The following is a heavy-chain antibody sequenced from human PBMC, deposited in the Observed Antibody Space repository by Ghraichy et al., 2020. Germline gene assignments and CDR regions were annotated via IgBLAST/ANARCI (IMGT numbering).Heavy chain of an antibody. Sequence: AGSLRLSCAASGFTFSNAWMSWVRQAPGKGLEWVGRIKSKTDGGTTDYAAPVKGRFTISRDDSKNTLYLQMNSLKTEDTAVYYCTTDLRKSNWNYVVFDYWGQGTLVTVSS. J-gene: IGHJ4*02. D-gene: IGHD1-7*01. CDR1: GFTFSNAW. CDR3: TTDLRKSNWNYVVFDY. CDR2: IKSKTDGGTT. V-gene: IGHV3-15*01.